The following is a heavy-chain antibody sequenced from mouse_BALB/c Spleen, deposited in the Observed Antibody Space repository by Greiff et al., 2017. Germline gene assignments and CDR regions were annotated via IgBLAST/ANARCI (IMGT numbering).Heavy chain of an antibody. Sequence: EVNLVDSGPGLVKPSQSLSLTCTVTGYSITSDYAWSWIRQVPGNNLEWMGSISYSGSTSYNPSLKSRISITRDTSKNQFFLQLNSVTTEDTATYYFARKNWDRDFDYWGQGTTLTVSS. CDR2: ISYSGST. D-gene: IGHD4-1*01. CDR1: GYSITSDYA. V-gene: IGHV3-2*02. CDR3: ARKNWDRDFDY. J-gene: IGHJ2*01.